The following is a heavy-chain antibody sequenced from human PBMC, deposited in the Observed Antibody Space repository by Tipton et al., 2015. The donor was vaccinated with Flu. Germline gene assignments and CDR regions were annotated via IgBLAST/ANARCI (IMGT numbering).Heavy chain of an antibody. D-gene: IGHD3-3*01. CDR1: GVSFSGYH. V-gene: IGHV4-34*01. CDR3: ASLYYDLWSGYYGVDY. CDR2: INHSGST. Sequence: TLSLTCAVYGVSFSGYHWSWVRKPPGKGLEWIGEINHSGSTNYNPSLKSRVTLSVDTSNNQFSLKLSSVTAADTAVYYCASLYYDLWSGYYGVDYWGQG. J-gene: IGHJ4*02.